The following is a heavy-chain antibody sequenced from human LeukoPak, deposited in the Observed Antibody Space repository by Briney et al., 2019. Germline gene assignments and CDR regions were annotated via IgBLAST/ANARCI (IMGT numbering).Heavy chain of an antibody. V-gene: IGHV3-9*01. J-gene: IGHJ4*02. Sequence: GGSLRLSCAASGFTFDDYAMHWVRQAPGKGLEWVSGISWNSGSIGYADSVKGRFTISRDNAKNSLYLQMNSLRAEDTALYYCAKDMIAGSQTEYYFDYWGQGTLVTVSS. CDR2: ISWNSGSI. D-gene: IGHD2-15*01. CDR3: AKDMIAGSQTEYYFDY. CDR1: GFTFDDYA.